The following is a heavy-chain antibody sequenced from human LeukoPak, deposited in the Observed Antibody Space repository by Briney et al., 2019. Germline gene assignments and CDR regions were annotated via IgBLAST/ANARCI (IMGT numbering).Heavy chain of an antibody. V-gene: IGHV1-2*02. CDR3: ASPYSGSYSDASLDVFDS. CDR2: INPNSGGT. Sequence: GASVKVSFKASGYTFTGYYMHWVRQPPAQGLEWMGWINPNSGGTNYAQKFQGRVTMTRDTSISTAYMELSRLRSDDTAVYYCASPYSGSYSDASLDVFDSWREGTMIVVSS. CDR1: GYTFTGYY. D-gene: IGHD1-26*01. J-gene: IGHJ3*02.